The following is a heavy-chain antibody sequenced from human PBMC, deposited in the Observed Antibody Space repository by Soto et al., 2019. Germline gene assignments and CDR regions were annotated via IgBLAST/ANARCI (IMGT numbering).Heavy chain of an antibody. CDR1: GYTFTSYA. Sequence: QVQLVQSGAEVKKPGASVKVSCKASGYTFTSYAISWVRQAPGQGLEWMGWINAYNGNTNSAQKLQGRVTMTTDTSTNTAYMELRSLSSDDTAVYYCARDTALALPDAWGQGTLVTVSS. CDR3: ARDTALALPDA. CDR2: INAYNGNT. V-gene: IGHV1-18*01. J-gene: IGHJ4*02. D-gene: IGHD5-18*01.